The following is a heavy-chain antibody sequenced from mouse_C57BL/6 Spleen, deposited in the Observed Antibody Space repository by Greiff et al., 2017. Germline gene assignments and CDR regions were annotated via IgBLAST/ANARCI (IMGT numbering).Heavy chain of an antibody. D-gene: IGHD2-4*01. V-gene: IGHV14-1*01. CDR3: TPSTMITTSIRYFDV. Sequence: VHVKQSGAELVRPGASVKLSCTASGFNIKDYYMHWVKQRPEQGLEWIGRIDPEDGDTKYAPKFQGKATMTADTSSNTAYLQLSSLTSEDTAVYYCTPSTMITTSIRYFDVWGTGTTVTVSS. CDR2: IDPEDGDT. CDR1: GFNIKDYY. J-gene: IGHJ1*03.